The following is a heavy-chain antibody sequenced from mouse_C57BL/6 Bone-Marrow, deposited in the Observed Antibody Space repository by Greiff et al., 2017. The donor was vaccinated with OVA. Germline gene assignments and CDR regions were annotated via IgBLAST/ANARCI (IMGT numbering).Heavy chain of an antibody. D-gene: IGHD1-1*01. CDR2: IDPENGDT. CDR3: TPYGRFAY. CDR1: GFNIKDDY. J-gene: IGHJ3*01. V-gene: IGHV14-4*01. Sequence: EVKLMESGAELVRPGASVKLSCTASGFNIKDDYMHWVKQRPEQGLEWIGWIDPENGDTEYASKFQGKATITADTSSNTAYLQLSSLTSEDTAVYYCTPYGRFAYWGQGTLVTVSA.